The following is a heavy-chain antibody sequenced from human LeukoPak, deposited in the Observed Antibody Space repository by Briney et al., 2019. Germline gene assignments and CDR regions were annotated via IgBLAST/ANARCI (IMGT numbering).Heavy chain of an antibody. J-gene: IGHJ4*02. CDR3: ARDDASSWSSDFDY. V-gene: IGHV4-4*02. D-gene: IGHD6-13*01. CDR1: GGSISSSNW. CDR2: IYHSGST. Sequence: SGTLSLTCVVSGGSISSSNWWTWVRQPPGKGLEWIGDIYHSGSTKYNSSLEGRVTMSVDKSKNQISLILYSVTAADSAVYYCARDDASSWSSDFDYWGQGTLVTVSS.